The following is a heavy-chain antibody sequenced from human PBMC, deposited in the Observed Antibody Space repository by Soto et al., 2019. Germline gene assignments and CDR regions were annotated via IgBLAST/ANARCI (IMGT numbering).Heavy chain of an antibody. CDR2: IDAGNGKT. CDR1: GFTFTTYA. Sequence: ASVKVSCKASGFTFTTYAMHWVRQAPGQRLEWMGWIDAGNGKTKYSQKLQGRVTMTSDTSASTAYMELSSLRSEDTAVYYCTRGRIVVAGTGWLDPWGQGTLVTVSS. D-gene: IGHD6-19*01. V-gene: IGHV1-3*01. CDR3: TRGRIVVAGTGWLDP. J-gene: IGHJ5*02.